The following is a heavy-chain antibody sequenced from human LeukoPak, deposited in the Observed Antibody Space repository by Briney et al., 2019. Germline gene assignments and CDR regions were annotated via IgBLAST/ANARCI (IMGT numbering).Heavy chain of an antibody. Sequence: PSETLSLTCTVSGGSISSYYWSWIRQPAGKGLEWIGRIYTSGSTYYNPSLRSRVTMSVDTSKNQFSLKLSSVTAADTAVYYCARGYCSGGSCLGYFDYWGQGTLVTVSS. V-gene: IGHV4-4*07. J-gene: IGHJ4*02. D-gene: IGHD2-15*01. CDR2: IYTSGST. CDR3: ARGYCSGGSCLGYFDY. CDR1: GGSISSYY.